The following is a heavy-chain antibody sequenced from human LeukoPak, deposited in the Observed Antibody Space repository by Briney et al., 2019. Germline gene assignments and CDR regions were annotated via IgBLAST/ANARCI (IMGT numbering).Heavy chain of an antibody. J-gene: IGHJ4*02. CDR2: ISYDGSDK. Sequence: GGSLRLSCAASGFTFNNYGMHWVRQAPGKGLEWVAVISYDGSDKSYADSVKGRFTISRDNSKNTLYLQMNSLRAEDTAVYYCAKIRVVFNWNYAYYFDYWGQGTLVTVSS. CDR1: GFTFNNYG. CDR3: AKIRVVFNWNYAYYFDY. D-gene: IGHD1-7*01. V-gene: IGHV3-30*18.